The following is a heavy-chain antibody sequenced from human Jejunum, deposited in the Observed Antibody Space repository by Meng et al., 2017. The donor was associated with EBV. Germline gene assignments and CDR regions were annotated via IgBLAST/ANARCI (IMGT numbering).Heavy chain of an antibody. D-gene: IGHD4-11*01. CDR1: GDSTSSSHW. Sequence: QVQLHEWGPGLVKPSGTLSLTCAVSGDSTSSSHWWSWVRQPPGKGLEWIGEMHPGGSTNYNPSLKSRVTISVDNSKNQFSLKLTSVTAADTAVYYCAKSNDYSLNSWGQGTLVTVSS. CDR3: AKSNDYSLNS. CDR2: MHPGGST. J-gene: IGHJ4*02. V-gene: IGHV4-4*02.